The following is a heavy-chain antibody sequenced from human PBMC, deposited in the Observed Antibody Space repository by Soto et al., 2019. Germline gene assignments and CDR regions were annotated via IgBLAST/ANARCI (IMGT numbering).Heavy chain of an antibody. J-gene: IGHJ3*02. CDR3: ARLSGRLDAFDI. CDR1: GFAFSSYS. Sequence: GGSLRLSCAASGFAFSSYSMNWVRQAPGKGLEWVSSISSSSSYIYYADSVKGRFTISRDNAKNSLYLQMNSLRAEDTAVYYCARLSGRLDAFDIWGQGTMVTVSS. D-gene: IGHD3-3*01. CDR2: ISSSSSYI. V-gene: IGHV3-21*01.